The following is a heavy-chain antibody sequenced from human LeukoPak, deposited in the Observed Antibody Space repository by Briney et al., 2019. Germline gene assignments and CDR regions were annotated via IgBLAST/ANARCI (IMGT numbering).Heavy chain of an antibody. CDR1: GFTFSTYT. CDR3: AIDPNWGTHS. J-gene: IGHJ4*02. Sequence: GGSLRLSCAASGFTFSTYTMYWVRHPPGKRLEWVSIIGSSGGGIHYADSVKGRFTISRDNSENALYLQMNSLRVEDTAVYYCAIDPNWGTHSWGQGVLVTVSS. D-gene: IGHD7-27*01. V-gene: IGHV3-23*01. CDR2: IGSSGGGI.